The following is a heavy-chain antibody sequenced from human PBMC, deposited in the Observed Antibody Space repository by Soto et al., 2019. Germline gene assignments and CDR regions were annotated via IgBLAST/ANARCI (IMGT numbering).Heavy chain of an antibody. J-gene: IGHJ4*02. D-gene: IGHD4-17*01. V-gene: IGHV1-46*02. CDR1: GYNFNQYY. CDR2: INPRGGTT. Sequence: QVQLVQSGPEVRKPGASVRLSCATSGYNFNQYYTHWVRQAPGQGLAWMGIINPRGGTTEYAHKFRGRFTMTGDTFTRTAYMELSIVRSEATAVYFCARGPDDSDVPRWDHWGQGTLITVSS. CDR3: ARGPDDSDVPRWDH.